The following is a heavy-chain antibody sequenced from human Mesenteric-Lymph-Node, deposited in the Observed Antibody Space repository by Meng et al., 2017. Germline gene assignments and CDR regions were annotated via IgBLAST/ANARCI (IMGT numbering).Heavy chain of an antibody. CDR3: AKAPGVRGFVDY. J-gene: IGHJ4*02. V-gene: IGHV3-7*03. Sequence: GESLKISCAASGFTFSSYWMSWVRQAPGKGLEWVANIKQDGSEKYYVDSVKGRFTISRDNAKNSLYLQMNSLRAEDTAVYYCAKAPGVRGFVDYWGQGTLVTVSS. D-gene: IGHD3-10*01. CDR2: IKQDGSEK. CDR1: GFTFSSYW.